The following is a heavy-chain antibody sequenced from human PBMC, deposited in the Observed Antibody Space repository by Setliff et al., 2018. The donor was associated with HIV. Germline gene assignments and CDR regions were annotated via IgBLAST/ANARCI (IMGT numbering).Heavy chain of an antibody. CDR3: ARASMVRGIIGPYFDY. D-gene: IGHD3-10*01. CDR2: IYHSGST. V-gene: IGHV4-4*02. Sequence: SETLSLTCAVSGGSISSSNWWSWVRQPPGKGLEWIGEIYHSGSTNYNPSLKSRVTISVDKSKNQFSLKLSSVTAADTAVYYCARASMVRGIIGPYFDYWGQGTLVTVSS. CDR1: GGSISSSNW. J-gene: IGHJ4*02.